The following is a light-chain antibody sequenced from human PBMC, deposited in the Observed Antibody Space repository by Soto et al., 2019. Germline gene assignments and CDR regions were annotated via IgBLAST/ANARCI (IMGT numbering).Light chain of an antibody. CDR2: GAS. CDR3: QQYRSWPRT. CDR1: QSVDIS. V-gene: IGKV3-15*01. Sequence: EIVMTQSPATLSVSPGERATLSCRASQSVDISLAWYQQKPGQAPRLLIYGASTRATDMPGTFSGRGSGTEFTLTTTSLRPEDFGVYYCQQYRSWPRTFGQGTKVDIK. J-gene: IGKJ1*01.